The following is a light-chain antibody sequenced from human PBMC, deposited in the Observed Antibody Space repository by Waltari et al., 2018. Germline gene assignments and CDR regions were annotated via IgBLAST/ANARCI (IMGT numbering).Light chain of an antibody. CDR1: RRAVGGYNY. J-gene: IGLJ2*01. Sequence: QSALTQPRSVSGSPGQSVTISCTGTRRAVGGYNYVSWYQPHPGKTPKLMIYDVSKRPSGVPDRFSGSKSGNTASLTISGLQAEDEADYYCCSYAGSYTLVFGGGTKLTVL. V-gene: IGLV2-11*01. CDR2: DVS. CDR3: CSYAGSYTLV.